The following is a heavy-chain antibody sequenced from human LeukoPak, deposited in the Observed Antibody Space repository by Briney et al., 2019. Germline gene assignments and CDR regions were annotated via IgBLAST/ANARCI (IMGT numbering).Heavy chain of an antibody. Sequence: GGPLRLSCAASGFTFSSYAMHWVRQAPGKGLKWVAVISYDGSNKYYADSVKGRFTISRDNSKNTLCRQMNSLRAEDTAVYYCAREGYSYAIDYWGQGTLVTVSS. CDR1: GFTFSSYA. CDR3: AREGYSYAIDY. V-gene: IGHV3-30-3*01. CDR2: ISYDGSNK. J-gene: IGHJ4*02. D-gene: IGHD5-18*01.